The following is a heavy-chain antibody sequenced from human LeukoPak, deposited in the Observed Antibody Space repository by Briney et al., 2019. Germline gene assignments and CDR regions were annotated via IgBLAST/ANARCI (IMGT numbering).Heavy chain of an antibody. D-gene: IGHD6-13*01. J-gene: IGHJ4*02. CDR2: IRSKANSYAT. V-gene: IGHV3-73*01. CDR3: TTRAGGAAAAFGY. CDR1: GFTFSGSA. Sequence: GGSLRLSCAASGFTFSGSAMHWVRQASGKGLEWVGRIRSKANSYATAYAASVKGRFTISRDDSKNTAYLQMNSLKTEDTAVYYCTTRAGGAAAAFGYWGQGTLVTVSS.